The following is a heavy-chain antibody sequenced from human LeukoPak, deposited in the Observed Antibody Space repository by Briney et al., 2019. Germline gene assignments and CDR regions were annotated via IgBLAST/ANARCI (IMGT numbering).Heavy chain of an antibody. CDR3: AKGPTYYYGSGSYYNDYYYMDV. D-gene: IGHD3-10*01. CDR1: GFTFSSYA. J-gene: IGHJ6*03. V-gene: IGHV3-30-3*01. Sequence: GRSLRLSCAASGFTFSSYAMHWVRQAPGKGLEWVAVISYDGSNKYYADSVKGRFTISRDNSKNTLYLQMNSLRAEDTAVYYCAKGPTYYYGSGSYYNDYYYMDVWGKGTTVTVSS. CDR2: ISYDGSNK.